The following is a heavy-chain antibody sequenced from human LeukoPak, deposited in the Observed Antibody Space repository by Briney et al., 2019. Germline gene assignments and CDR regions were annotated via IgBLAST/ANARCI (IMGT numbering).Heavy chain of an antibody. J-gene: IGHJ3*02. CDR3: AXXXXXXXXXXYVDAFDI. Sequence: SXXXXXXXYXXWIRKPPGXGLXXXGYIHYSGSTNXXPSLKSRVTISVDMXXNHISLKLRSVTAADTAVYYCAXXXXXXXXXXYVDAFDIWGQGTMVTVSS. CDR2: IHYSGST. D-gene: IGHD3-10*02. CDR1: XXXXXXXY. V-gene: IGHV4-59*01.